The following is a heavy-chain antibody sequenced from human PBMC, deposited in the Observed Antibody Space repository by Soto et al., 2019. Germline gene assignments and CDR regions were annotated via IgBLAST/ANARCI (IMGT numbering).Heavy chain of an antibody. CDR3: ARQVVAAALRVQYYFDY. Sequence: HPGGSLRLSCAASGFTVSSNYMSWVRQAPGKGLEWVSVIYSGGSTYYADSVKGRFTISRDNSKNTLYLQMNSLRAEDTAVYYCARQVVAAALRVQYYFDYWGQGTVVTVSS. D-gene: IGHD2-15*01. V-gene: IGHV3-53*01. J-gene: IGHJ4*02. CDR1: GFTVSSNY. CDR2: IYSGGST.